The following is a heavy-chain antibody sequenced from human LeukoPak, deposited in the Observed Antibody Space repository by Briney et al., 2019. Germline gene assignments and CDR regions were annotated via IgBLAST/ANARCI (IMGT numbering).Heavy chain of an antibody. CDR2: IYSDTDT. D-gene: IGHD2-8*02. Sequence: GGSLRLSCAASGFTVSTNYMSWVRQAPGKGLEWVSLIYSDTDTHYTDSVKGRFTISRDNSKNTLFLQMNSPRAEDTAVYYCANYWFSWGQGTLVTVSS. V-gene: IGHV3-53*01. J-gene: IGHJ5*02. CDR1: GFTVSTNY. CDR3: ANYWFS.